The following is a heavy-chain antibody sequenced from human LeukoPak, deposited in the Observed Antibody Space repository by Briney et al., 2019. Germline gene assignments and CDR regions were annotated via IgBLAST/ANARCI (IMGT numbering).Heavy chain of an antibody. J-gene: IGHJ4*02. CDR2: INAYNGDT. CDR1: GYTFTNYA. D-gene: IGHD6-19*01. V-gene: IGHV1-3*01. Sequence: ASVKVSCKASGYTFTNYAMNWVRQAPGQGLEWMGWINAYNGDTEYSQKFQGRVTITRDTSASTAYMELSTLRSEDTAVYYCARGSSSDWPLEYWGRGILVTVSS. CDR3: ARGSSSDWPLEY.